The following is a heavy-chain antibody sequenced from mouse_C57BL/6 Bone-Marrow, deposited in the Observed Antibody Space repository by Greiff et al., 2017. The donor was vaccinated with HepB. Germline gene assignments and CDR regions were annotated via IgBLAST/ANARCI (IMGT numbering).Heavy chain of an antibody. CDR1: GFTFSDAW. D-gene: IGHD1-1*01. V-gene: IGHV6-6*01. Sequence: EVKVEESGGGLVQPGGSMKLSCAASGFTFSDAWMDWVRQSPEKGLEWVAEIRNKANNHATYYAESVKGRFTISRDDSKSSVDLQMNSLRAEDTGIYYCTRRLYYYGSSPFAYWGQGTLVTVSA. CDR3: TRRLYYYGSSPFAY. CDR2: IRNKANNHAT. J-gene: IGHJ3*01.